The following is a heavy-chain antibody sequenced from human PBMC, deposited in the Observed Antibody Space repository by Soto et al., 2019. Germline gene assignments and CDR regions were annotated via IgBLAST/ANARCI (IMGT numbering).Heavy chain of an antibody. CDR2: IVVGSGNT. D-gene: IGHD3-22*01. Sequence: GASVKVSCKASGFTFTSSAVQWVRQARGQRLEWIGWIVVGSGNTNYAQKFQERVTITRDMSTSTAYMELSSLRSEDTAVYYCAAVHYYDSSGYYVWGHDDASDIWGQGTMVTVSS. V-gene: IGHV1-58*01. CDR1: GFTFTSSA. J-gene: IGHJ3*02. CDR3: AAVHYYDSSGYYVWGHDDASDI.